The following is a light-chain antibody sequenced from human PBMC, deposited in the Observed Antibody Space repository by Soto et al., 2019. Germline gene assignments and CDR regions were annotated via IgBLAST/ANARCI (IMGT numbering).Light chain of an antibody. J-gene: IGKJ2*01. V-gene: IGKV1-5*03. CDR2: RAA. Sequence: IQMTQSPSTVSESVGDRVTITCRARQAVNSWVAWYQHKSGKAPKLLIYRAATLENGVPSRFSGSGSETEFTLTISGLQPDDSGTYYCQQYYAYSYTFGPGTKVEIK. CDR3: QQYYAYSYT. CDR1: QAVNSW.